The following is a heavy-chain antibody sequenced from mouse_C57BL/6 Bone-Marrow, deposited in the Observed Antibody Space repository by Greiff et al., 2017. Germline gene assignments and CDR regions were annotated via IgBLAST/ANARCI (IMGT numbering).Heavy chain of an antibody. V-gene: IGHV2-2*01. J-gene: IGHJ4*01. D-gene: IGHD2-4*01. Sequence: SGPGLVQPSQSLSITCTVSGFSLTSYGVHWVRQSPGKGLEWLGVIWSGGSTDYNAAFISRLSISKDNSKSQVFFKMNSLQADDTAIYYCARKGMITFNHYYAMDYWGQGTSVTVSS. CDR2: IWSGGST. CDR3: ARKGMITFNHYYAMDY. CDR1: GFSLTSYG.